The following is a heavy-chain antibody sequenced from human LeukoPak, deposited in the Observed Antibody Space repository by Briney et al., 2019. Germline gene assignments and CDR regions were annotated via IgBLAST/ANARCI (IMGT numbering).Heavy chain of an antibody. CDR1: GGSFSDYY. CDR2: INHRGST. V-gene: IGHV4-34*01. Sequence: PSETLSLTCAVYGGSFSDYYWTWIRQPLGKGLEWIGEINHRGSTHYNPSLKSRVTISVDTSKKQFSLKLSSVTAADTAVYYCATYSTGFDIWGQGTVVTVSS. D-gene: IGHD6-19*01. CDR3: ATYSTGFDI. J-gene: IGHJ3*02.